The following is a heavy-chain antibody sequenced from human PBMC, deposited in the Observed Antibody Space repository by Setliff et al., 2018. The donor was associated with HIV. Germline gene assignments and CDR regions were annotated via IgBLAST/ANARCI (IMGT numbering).Heavy chain of an antibody. Sequence: SETLSLTCAVYGGSFSGYYWSWIRQPPGKGLEWIGYIYYSGSTYYNPSLKSRVTISVDTSKNQFSLKLRSVTAADRAVYYCARVPGYSSGTSYMDYFDYWGQGTLVTVSS. V-gene: IGHV4-59*12. D-gene: IGHD6-19*01. CDR1: GGSFSGYY. CDR2: IYYSGST. J-gene: IGHJ4*02. CDR3: ARVPGYSSGTSYMDYFDY.